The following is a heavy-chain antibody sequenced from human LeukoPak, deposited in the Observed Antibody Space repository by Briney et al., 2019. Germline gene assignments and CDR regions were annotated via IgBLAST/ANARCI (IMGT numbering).Heavy chain of an antibody. V-gene: IGHV1-2*02. D-gene: IGHD3-16*02. CDR2: INPNSGGT. Sequence: ASVKVSCKASGYTFTSYYMHWVRQAPGQGLEWMGWINPNSGGTNYAQKFQGRVTMTRDTSISTFYMELSRLRSDDTAVYYCARDLSITFGGVIAKQFDYWGQGTLVTVSS. CDR3: ARDLSITFGGVIAKQFDY. J-gene: IGHJ4*02. CDR1: GYTFTSYY.